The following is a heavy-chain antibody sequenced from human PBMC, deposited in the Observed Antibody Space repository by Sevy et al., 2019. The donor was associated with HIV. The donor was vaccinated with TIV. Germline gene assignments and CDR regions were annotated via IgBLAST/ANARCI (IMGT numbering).Heavy chain of an antibody. Sequence: GGFLRLSCAASGFTFSSYAMSWVRQAPGKGLEWVSAISGSGGSTYYADSVKGRFTISRDNSKNTLYLQMNSLRAEDTAVYYCAKGVVGGDRGYYYMDVWGKGTTVTVSS. CDR1: GFTFSSYA. J-gene: IGHJ6*03. CDR2: ISGSGGST. CDR3: AKGVVGGDRGYYYMDV. D-gene: IGHD2-21*02. V-gene: IGHV3-23*01.